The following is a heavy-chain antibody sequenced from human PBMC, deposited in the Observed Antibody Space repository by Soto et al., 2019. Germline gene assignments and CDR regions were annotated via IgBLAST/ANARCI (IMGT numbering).Heavy chain of an antibody. V-gene: IGHV1-69*12. CDR1: GDTFSSYE. J-gene: IGHJ4*02. CDR3: ASGGYCILNSCYVFDY. CDR2: IIPLFGTA. Sequence: QVQLVQSGAEVKKPGSSVKVSCKASGDTFSSYEISWVRQAPGQGLEWMGGIIPLFGTANYAQKFQGRVTITADESTSTAYMELSSLRAEDTAVYYCASGGYCILNSCYVFDYWGQGTLVTVSS. D-gene: IGHD2-2*01.